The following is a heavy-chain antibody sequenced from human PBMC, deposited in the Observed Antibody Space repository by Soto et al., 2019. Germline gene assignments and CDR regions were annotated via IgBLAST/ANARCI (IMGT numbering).Heavy chain of an antibody. V-gene: IGHV3-15*01. CDR3: ATRIGTIDY. CDR1: GFSVNNAW. Sequence: EVHLVESGGGLVKPGGSLRLSCAGSGFSVNNAWMTWVRQAPGQGLECVARIKKKTDGGTTDYAAPVKGRFTISRDDSTNSLYLQMNSLKTEDTAVYYCATRIGTIDYWGQGALVTVSS. D-gene: IGHD2-15*01. J-gene: IGHJ4*02. CDR2: IKKKTDGGTT.